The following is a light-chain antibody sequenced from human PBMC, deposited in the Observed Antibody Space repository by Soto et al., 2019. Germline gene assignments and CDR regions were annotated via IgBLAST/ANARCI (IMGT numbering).Light chain of an antibody. V-gene: IGKV1-5*03. CDR1: QSISNW. CDR2: KAS. J-gene: IGKJ4*01. CDR3: QQYNSYLVT. Sequence: DIQMTQSPSTLSASVGDRVTITCRASQSISNWLAWYQQKPGKAPKLLIYKASSLESGVPSRFSGSGSGTEFTLTISSLQPDDFATYYCQQYNSYLVTFGGGTKVDI.